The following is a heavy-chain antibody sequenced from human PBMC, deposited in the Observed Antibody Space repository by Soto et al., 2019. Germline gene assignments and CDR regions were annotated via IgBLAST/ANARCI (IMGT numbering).Heavy chain of an antibody. D-gene: IGHD1-26*01. CDR3: ASQVTVGARTVAFDI. CDR1: GFSFSIFP. CDR2: ISVDGSEK. J-gene: IGHJ3*02. V-gene: IGHV3-30*03. Sequence: QVQLVESGGGVVQPGRSLRLSCAASGFSFSIFPMHWVRQAPGKGLEWLAVISVDGSEKFYADSVKGRFTVSRDNSNNTLFVQLNSLRPEDTAVYYCASQVTVGARTVAFDIWGQGTMVTVSS.